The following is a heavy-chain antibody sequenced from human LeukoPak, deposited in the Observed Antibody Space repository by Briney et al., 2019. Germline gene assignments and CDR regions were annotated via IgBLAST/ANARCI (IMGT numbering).Heavy chain of an antibody. CDR3: TRAEYSSSWYWFP. J-gene: IGHJ4*02. Sequence: GGSLRLSCTASGFTFGDYAMSWVRQAPGKGLEWVGFIRSKAYGGTTEYAASVKGRFTISRDDSKSIAYLQMNSLKTEDTAVYYCTRAEYSSSWYWFPWGQGTLVTVSS. D-gene: IGHD6-13*01. V-gene: IGHV3-49*04. CDR2: IRSKAYGGTT. CDR1: GFTFGDYA.